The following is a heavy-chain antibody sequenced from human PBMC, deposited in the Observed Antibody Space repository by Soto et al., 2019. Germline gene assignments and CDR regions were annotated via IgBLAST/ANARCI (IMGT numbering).Heavy chain of an antibody. CDR2: IYSGGST. CDR3: ARDVCGYCSGGSCYDVCFDI. D-gene: IGHD2-15*01. J-gene: IGHJ3*02. Sequence: EVQLVESGGGLVQPGGSLRLSCAASGFTVSSNYMSWVRQAPGKGLEWVSVIYSGGSTYYADSVKGRFTISRHNSKNTLYLQMNSLRAEDTAVYYCARDVCGYCSGGSCYDVCFDIWGQGTMVTVSS. CDR1: GFTVSSNY. V-gene: IGHV3-53*04.